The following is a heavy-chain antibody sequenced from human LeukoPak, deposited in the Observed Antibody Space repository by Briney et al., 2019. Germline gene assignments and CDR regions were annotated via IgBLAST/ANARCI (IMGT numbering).Heavy chain of an antibody. CDR2: INHSGST. Sequence: SETLSLTCAVYGGSFSAYYWSWIHQPPGKGLEWIGEINHSGSTNYNPSLKSRVTISVDTSKNQFSLKLSSVTAADTAVYYCARGLRSQAAAGTHWGLGTLVTVSS. CDR3: ARGLRSQAAAGTH. D-gene: IGHD6-13*01. J-gene: IGHJ1*01. CDR1: GGSFSAYY. V-gene: IGHV4-34*01.